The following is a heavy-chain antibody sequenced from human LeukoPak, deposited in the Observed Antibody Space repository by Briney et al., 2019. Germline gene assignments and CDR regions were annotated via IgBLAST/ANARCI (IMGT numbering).Heavy chain of an antibody. J-gene: IGHJ5*02. Sequence: SQTLSLTCTVSGGSISSGDYYWSWIRQPPGKGLEWIGYIYDSGSTYYNPSLKSRVTISVDTSKNQFFLKLSSGTGAETAVYYCAKEMKWFGRTNWFDPWGQGTLVTVSS. V-gene: IGHV4-30-4*01. CDR3: AKEMKWFGRTNWFDP. CDR1: GGSISSGDYY. D-gene: IGHD3-10*01. CDR2: IYDSGST.